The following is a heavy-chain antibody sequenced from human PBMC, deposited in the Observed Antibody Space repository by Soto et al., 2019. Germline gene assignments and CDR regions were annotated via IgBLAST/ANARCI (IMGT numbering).Heavy chain of an antibody. J-gene: IGHJ4*02. V-gene: IGHV1-3*01. CDR1: GYTFTSYA. CDR3: SKSATVPAAIAY. CDR2: INAGNGNT. D-gene: IGHD2-2*02. Sequence: QVQLVQSGAEVKKPGASVKVSCKASGYTFTSYAMHWVRQAPGQRLEWMGWINAGNGNTKYSQKFQGRVTITRDTSASTAYMELSSLRSKDTAVYYWSKSATVPAAIAYWGQGTLVTVSS.